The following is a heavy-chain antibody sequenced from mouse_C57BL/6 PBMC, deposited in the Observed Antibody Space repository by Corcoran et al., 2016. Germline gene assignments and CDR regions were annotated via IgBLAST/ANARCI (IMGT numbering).Heavy chain of an antibody. D-gene: IGHD1-1*01. Sequence: QIQLVQSGPELKKPGETVKISCKASGYTFTTYGMSWVKQAPGKGLKWMGWINTYSGVPTYADDFKGRFAFSLETSASTAYLQINNLKNEDTATYFCARSVAPYYFDYWGQGTTLTVSS. V-gene: IGHV9-3*01. J-gene: IGHJ2*01. CDR2: INTYSGVP. CDR1: GYTFTTYG. CDR3: ARSVAPYYFDY.